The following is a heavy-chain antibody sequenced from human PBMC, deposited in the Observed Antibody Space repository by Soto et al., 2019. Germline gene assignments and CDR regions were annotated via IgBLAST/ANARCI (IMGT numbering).Heavy chain of an antibody. Sequence: LSVTFPVSGGSISSGGYYWSWIRQHPGKGLEWIGYIYYSGSTYYNPSLKSRVTISVDTSKNQFSLKLSSVTAADTAVYYCARVLLFLEWWGLRGFDLSCPALLLTVS. D-gene: IGHD3-3*01. CDR2: IYYSGST. J-gene: IGHJ5*02. V-gene: IGHV4-31*03. CDR1: GGSISSGGYY. CDR3: ARVLLFLEWWGLRGFDL.